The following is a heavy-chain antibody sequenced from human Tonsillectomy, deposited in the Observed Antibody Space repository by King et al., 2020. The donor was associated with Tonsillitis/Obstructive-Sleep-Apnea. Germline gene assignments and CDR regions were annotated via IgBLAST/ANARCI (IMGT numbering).Heavy chain of an antibody. Sequence: VQLVESWAEVKTPGASVRGSCKASGYTFTKYYIHWVRQASGQGREWMGIINPSICVTTFVQKIQGTVTMTSDTSANTVYLERSSLRSEDTAVYYCARDDVVGRYIDSWGQGTLVTVSS. J-gene: IGHJ4*02. CDR1: GYTFTKYY. D-gene: IGHD1-14*01. V-gene: IGHV1-46*01. CDR2: INPSICVT. CDR3: ARDDVVGRYIDS.